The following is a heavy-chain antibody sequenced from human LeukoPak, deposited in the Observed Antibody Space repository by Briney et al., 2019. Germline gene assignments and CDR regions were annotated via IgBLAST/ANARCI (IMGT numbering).Heavy chain of an antibody. D-gene: IGHD1-26*01. J-gene: IGHJ4*02. CDR2: ISSSSTI. Sequence: GGSLRLSCAASGFTFSSYRMNWVRQALGKGLEWVSYISSSSTIYYADSVKGRFTISRDNAKKSLYLQMNSLRAEDTAVYYCATSTEGAWNYWGQGTLVTVSS. CDR3: ATSTEGAWNY. V-gene: IGHV3-48*01. CDR1: GFTFSSYR.